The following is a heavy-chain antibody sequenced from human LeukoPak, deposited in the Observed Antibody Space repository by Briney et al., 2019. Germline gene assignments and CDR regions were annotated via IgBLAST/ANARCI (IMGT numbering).Heavy chain of an antibody. CDR3: AGSSYSAISDASYYFFDS. Sequence: TSETLSLTCTVSGDSIRGGSSYWGWIRQPPGKGLEWIGGVYYTGTTLDNPSLQSRVTISVDTSKNQFSLRLTSVTAADTAVYFCAGSSYSAISDASYYFFDSWGQGTLVTVSS. D-gene: IGHD3-16*01. CDR2: VYYTGTT. V-gene: IGHV4-39*01. CDR1: GDSIRGGSSY. J-gene: IGHJ4*02.